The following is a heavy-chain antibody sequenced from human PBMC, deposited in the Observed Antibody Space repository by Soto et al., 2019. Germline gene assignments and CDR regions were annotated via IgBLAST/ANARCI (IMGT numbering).Heavy chain of an antibody. V-gene: IGHV1-58*01. D-gene: IGHD5-12*01. CDR1: GFTFTSSA. CDR2: IVVGSGNT. CDR3: AAVRGYSGYVTYYFDY. J-gene: IGHJ4*02. Sequence: ASVKVSCKASGFTFTSSAVQWVRQARGQRLEWIGWIVVGSGNTNYAQKFQERVTITRDMSTSTAYMELSSLRSEDTAVYYCAAVRGYSGYVTYYFDYWGQGTLVTVSS.